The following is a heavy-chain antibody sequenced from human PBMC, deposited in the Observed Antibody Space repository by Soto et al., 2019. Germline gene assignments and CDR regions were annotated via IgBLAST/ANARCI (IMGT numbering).Heavy chain of an antibody. CDR3: ATDSDVCCCSPRTYYYNSGMDV. V-gene: IGHV3-30*03. CDR1: GFTFSSYG. Sequence: PGGSLRLSCAASGFTFSSYGMHWVRQAPGKGLEWVAVISYDGSNKYYADSVKGRFTISRDNSKNTLYLQMNSLRAEDTAVYYCATDSDVCCCSPRTYYYNSGMDVWGQGTTVTVSS. J-gene: IGHJ6*02. CDR2: ISYDGSNK. D-gene: IGHD3-22*01.